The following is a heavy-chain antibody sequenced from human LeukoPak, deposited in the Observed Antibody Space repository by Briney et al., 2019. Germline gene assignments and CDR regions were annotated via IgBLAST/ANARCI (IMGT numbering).Heavy chain of an antibody. CDR2: IYYSGST. CDR1: GGSISTYY. D-gene: IGHD3-10*01. V-gene: IGHV4-59*01. Sequence: PSETLSLTCTVSGGSISTYYWSWIRQPPGKGLEWIGYIYYSGSTNYNPSLKSRVTISVDTSKDQFSLKLSSVTAADTAEYYCAREVYGSGSSLAFDIWGQGTMVTVSS. CDR3: AREVYGSGSSLAFDI. J-gene: IGHJ3*02.